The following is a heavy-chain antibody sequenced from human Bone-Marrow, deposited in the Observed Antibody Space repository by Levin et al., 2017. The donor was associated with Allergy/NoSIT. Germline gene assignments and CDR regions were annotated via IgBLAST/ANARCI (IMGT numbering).Heavy chain of an antibody. D-gene: IGHD3-10*01. CDR3: AKDGRITMVRGVPTGYFDY. CDR1: GFTFSSYG. J-gene: IGHJ4*02. V-gene: IGHV3-30*18. Sequence: GGSLRLSCAASGFTFSSYGMHWVRQAPGKGLEWVAVISYDGSNKYYADSVKGRFTISRDNSKNTLYLQMNSLRAEDTAVYYCAKDGRITMVRGVPTGYFDYWGQGTLVTVSS. CDR2: ISYDGSNK.